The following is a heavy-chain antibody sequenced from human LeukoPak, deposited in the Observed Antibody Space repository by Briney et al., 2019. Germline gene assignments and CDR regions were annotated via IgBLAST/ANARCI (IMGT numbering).Heavy chain of an antibody. CDR3: AKDMGFGGTGPAALDLEY. D-gene: IGHD3-16*01. CDR2: ISGSGGTT. V-gene: IGHV3-23*01. J-gene: IGHJ4*02. CDR1: GGSFSDYW. Sequence: ETLSLTCAVYGGSFSDYWWTWIRQSPGKGLEWVSAISGSGGTTYYADYVKGRFTISRDNSKNTLYLQMNSLRAEDTAVYYCAKDMGFGGTGPAALDLEYWGQGTLVTVSS.